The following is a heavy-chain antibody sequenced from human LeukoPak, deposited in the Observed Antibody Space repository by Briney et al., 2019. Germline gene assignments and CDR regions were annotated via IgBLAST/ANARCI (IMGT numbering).Heavy chain of an antibody. J-gene: IGHJ5*02. V-gene: IGHV4-59*01. CDR2: IYYSGST. Sequence: PSETLSPTCTVSGGSISSYYWSWIRQPPGKGLQWIGYIYYSGSTNYNPSLKSRVTISVDTSKNQFSLKLSSVTAADTAVYFCAREQQWPPWGFVPWSQGTLVTVSS. D-gene: IGHD6-19*01. CDR1: GGSISSYY. CDR3: AREQQWPPWGFVP.